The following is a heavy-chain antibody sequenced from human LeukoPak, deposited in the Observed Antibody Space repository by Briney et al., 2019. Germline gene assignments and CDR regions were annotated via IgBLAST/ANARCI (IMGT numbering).Heavy chain of an antibody. CDR2: TYYRSKWYN. V-gene: IGHV6-1*01. CDR1: GDSVSSNSAA. J-gene: IGHJ4*02. D-gene: IGHD3-22*01. Sequence: SQTLSLTCAISGDSVSSNSAAWNWIRQSPSRGLEWLGRTYYRSKWYNDYAVSVKSRITINPDTSKNQFSLQLNSVTPEDTAVYYCARAVSPYYYDSSGYYLFDYWGQGTLVTVSS. CDR3: ARAVSPYYYDSSGYYLFDY.